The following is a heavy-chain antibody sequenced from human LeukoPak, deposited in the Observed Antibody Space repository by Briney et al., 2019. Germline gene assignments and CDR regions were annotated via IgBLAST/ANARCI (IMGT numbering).Heavy chain of an antibody. CDR2: IYYSGST. CDR3: ARVLDETYYDILTGYGLLDY. V-gene: IGHV4-39*01. J-gene: IGHJ4*02. CDR1: GGSISSSSYY. Sequence: SETLSLTCTVSGGSISSSSYYWGWVRQPPGKGLEWVGSIYYSGSTYYNPSLKSRVTISVDTSKNQFSLKLSSVTAADTAVYYCARVLDETYYDILTGYGLLDYWGQGTLVTVSS. D-gene: IGHD3-9*01.